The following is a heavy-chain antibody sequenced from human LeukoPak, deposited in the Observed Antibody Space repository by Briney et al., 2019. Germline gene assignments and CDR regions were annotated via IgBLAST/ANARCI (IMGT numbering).Heavy chain of an antibody. CDR3: ARGLSGNYYYYYAMDV. V-gene: IGHV3-30-3*01. D-gene: IGHD6-19*01. J-gene: IGHJ6*02. CDR1: GFTFRNYA. CDR2: ISYDGSNK. Sequence: GGSLRLSCAASGFTFRNYAMSWVRQAPGKGLEWVAVISYDGSNKYYVESVKGRFTISRDNSKNTLYLQMNSLRTEDTAVYYCARGLSGNYYYYYAMDVWGQGTTVTVSS.